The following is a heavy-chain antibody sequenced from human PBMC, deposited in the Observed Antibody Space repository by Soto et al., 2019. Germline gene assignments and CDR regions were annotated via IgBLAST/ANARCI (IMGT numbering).Heavy chain of an antibody. CDR1: GGTFSSYT. V-gene: IGHV1-69*02. CDR2: IIPILGIA. J-gene: IGHJ4*02. Sequence: QVQLVQSGAEVKKPGSSVKVSCKASGGTFSSYTISWVRQAPGQGLEWMGRIIPILGIANYAQKFQGRVTITADKPTRTAYMELSSLRSEGTAVYYCAEGGRGNSDYWGQGTLVTVSS. D-gene: IGHD2-21*02. CDR3: AEGGRGNSDY.